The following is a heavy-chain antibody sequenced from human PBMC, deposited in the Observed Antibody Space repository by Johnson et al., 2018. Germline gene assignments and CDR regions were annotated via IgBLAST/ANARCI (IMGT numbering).Heavy chain of an antibody. J-gene: IGHJ1*01. CDR3: AKYDRAVWTFAEYFQH. CDR1: GFTFSHYA. CDR2: ISGSGGTS. Sequence: EVQLVESGGGLVQPGGSLRLSCAASGFTFSHYAMSWVRQAPGKGLEWVAGISGSGGTSFYADSLRGRVTVSRDKSKNTLFLHVNSLRAEDTALYYCAKYDRAVWTFAEYFQHWGQGTLLTVSS. V-gene: IGHV3-23*04. D-gene: IGHD3-3*01.